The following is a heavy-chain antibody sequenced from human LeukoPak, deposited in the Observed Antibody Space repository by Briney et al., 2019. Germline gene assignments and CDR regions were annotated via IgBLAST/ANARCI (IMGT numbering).Heavy chain of an antibody. CDR3: ARHNNRVAGANDY. V-gene: IGHV4-39*01. CDR1: GGSISSSSYY. CDR2: IYYSGST. J-gene: IGHJ4*02. D-gene: IGHD6-19*01. Sequence: SETLSLTCTVSGGSISSSSYYWGWIRQPPGKGLEWIGSIYYSGSTYYNPSHKSRVTISVDTSKNQFSLKLSSVTAADTAVYYCARHNNRVAGANDYWGQGTLVTVSS.